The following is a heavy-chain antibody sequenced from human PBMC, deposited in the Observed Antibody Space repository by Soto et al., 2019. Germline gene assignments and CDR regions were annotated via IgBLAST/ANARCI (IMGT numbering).Heavy chain of an antibody. CDR2: INAGNGNT. D-gene: IGHD2-21*01. CDR3: ARARGGGRYYYGMDV. V-gene: IGHV1-3*01. CDR1: GYTFTSYA. J-gene: IGHJ6*02. Sequence: GASVKVSCKASGYTFTSYAMHWVRQAPGQRLEWMGWINAGNGNTKYSQKFQGRVTITRDTSASTAYMELSSLRSEDTAVYYCARARGGGRYYYGMDVWGQGTTVTV.